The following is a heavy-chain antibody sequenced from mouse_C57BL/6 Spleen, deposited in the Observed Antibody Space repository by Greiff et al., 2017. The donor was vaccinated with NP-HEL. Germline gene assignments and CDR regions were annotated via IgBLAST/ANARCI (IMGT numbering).Heavy chain of an antibody. V-gene: IGHV1-80*01. CDR1: GYAFSSYW. J-gene: IGHJ4*01. Sequence: VQLQESGAELVKPGASVKISCKASGYAFSSYWMHWVKQRPGKGLEWIGQIYPGDGDTNYNGKFKGKATLTADKSSSTAYMQLSSLTSEDSAVYFCARFEAMDYWGQGTSVTVSS. CDR3: ARFEAMDY. CDR2: IYPGDGDT.